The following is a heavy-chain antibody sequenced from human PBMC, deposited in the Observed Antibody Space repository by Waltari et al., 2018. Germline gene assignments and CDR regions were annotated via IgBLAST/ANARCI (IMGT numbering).Heavy chain of an antibody. CDR1: GGTFSSYA. V-gene: IGHV1-69*12. D-gene: IGHD2-15*01. CDR2: INPIFGPA. J-gene: IGHJ4*02. CDR3: ARGRGECSGGSCYAPFDY. Sequence: QVQLVQSGAEVKKPGSSVKVSCKASGGTFSSYAISWVRQAPGQGLEWMGVINPIFGPANSAQKFQVRVTITANESTSTACMELSSLRSEDTAVYYCARGRGECSGGSCYAPFDYWGQGTLVTVSS.